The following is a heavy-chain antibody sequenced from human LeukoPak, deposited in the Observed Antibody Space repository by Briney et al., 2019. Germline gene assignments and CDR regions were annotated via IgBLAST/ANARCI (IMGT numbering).Heavy chain of an antibody. D-gene: IGHD3-10*01. CDR2: INHSGST. Sequence: PSETLSLTCAVYGGSFSGYYWSWIRQPPGKGLEWIGEINHSGSTNYNPSLKSRVTISVDTSKNQFSLKLSSVTAADTAVYHCARHVPGQSVLLWFGELLYPTNWFDPWGQGTLVTVSS. J-gene: IGHJ5*02. CDR3: ARHVPGQSVLLWFGELLYPTNWFDP. CDR1: GGSFSGYY. V-gene: IGHV4-34*01.